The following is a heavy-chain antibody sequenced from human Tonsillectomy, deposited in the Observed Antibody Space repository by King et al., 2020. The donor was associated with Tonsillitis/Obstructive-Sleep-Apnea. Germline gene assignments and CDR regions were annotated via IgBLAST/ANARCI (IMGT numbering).Heavy chain of an antibody. V-gene: IGHV4-39*01. D-gene: IGHD2-21*01. CDR2: IHYSGTT. CDR3: ARHCEETQIDY. Sequence: QLQESGPGLVKPSETLSLTCTVSGGSISCSSHYWGWIRQPPGKGLEWIGSIHYSGTTYSSPSLTSRVTISVNTSKNQFSLKLTTVTAADTAVYYCARHCEETQIDYCGQGTLVTVSS. J-gene: IGHJ4*02. CDR1: GGSISCSSHY.